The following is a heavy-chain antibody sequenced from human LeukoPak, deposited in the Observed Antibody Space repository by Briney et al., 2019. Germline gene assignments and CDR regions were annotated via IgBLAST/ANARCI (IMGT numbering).Heavy chain of an antibody. CDR3: ARLLRYFDWPPDY. Sequence: PSETLPLTCAVYGGSFSGYYWSWIRQPPGKGLEWIGEINHSGSTNYNPSLKSRVTISVDTSKNQFSLKLSSVTAADTAVYYCARLLRYFDWPPDYWGQGTLVTVSS. D-gene: IGHD3-9*01. CDR1: GGSFSGYY. J-gene: IGHJ4*02. V-gene: IGHV4-34*01. CDR2: INHSGST.